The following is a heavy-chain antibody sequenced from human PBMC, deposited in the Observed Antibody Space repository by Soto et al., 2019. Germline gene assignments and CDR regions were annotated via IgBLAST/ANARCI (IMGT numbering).Heavy chain of an antibody. Sequence: EVQLVESGGGLVQPGGSLRLSCAASGFTFSSYSMNWVRQAPGKGLEWVSYISSSSSTIYYADSVKGRFTISRDNAKNSLYLQMNSLRAEDTAVYYCVREVKAGRFDPWGQGTLVTVSS. CDR2: ISSSSSTI. J-gene: IGHJ5*02. CDR3: VREVKAGRFDP. CDR1: GFTFSSYS. V-gene: IGHV3-48*01.